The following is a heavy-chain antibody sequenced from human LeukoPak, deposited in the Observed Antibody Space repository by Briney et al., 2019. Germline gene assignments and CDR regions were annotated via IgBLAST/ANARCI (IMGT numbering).Heavy chain of an antibody. CDR2: IRSKAYGETA. CDR1: GFTFGDYA. D-gene: IGHD1-1*01. Sequence: GGSLRLSCTASGFTFGDYATSWIRQAPGKGLEWVGFIRSKAYGETADYAASVKDRFTISRDDSKAVAYLQMNSLKTEDTAVYHCTRDRGAYNLYDYWGQGTLVTVSS. J-gene: IGHJ4*02. CDR3: TRDRGAYNLYDY. V-gene: IGHV3-49*03.